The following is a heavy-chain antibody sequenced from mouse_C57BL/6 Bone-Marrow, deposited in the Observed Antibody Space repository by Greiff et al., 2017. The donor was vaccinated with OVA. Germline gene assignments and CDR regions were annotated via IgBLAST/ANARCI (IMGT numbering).Heavy chain of an antibody. V-gene: IGHV12-3*01. D-gene: IGHD3-2*02. CDR1: GFPITSGYY. CDR3: AVDRGSSGYGYFDV. Sequence: VQLVESGPGLVKPSQSLFLTCSITGFPITSGYYWIWIRQSPGKPLEWMGYITHSGETFYNPSLQSPISITRETSKNQFLLQLNSVTTEDTAMYYCAVDRGSSGYGYFDVWGTGTTVTVSS. J-gene: IGHJ1*03. CDR2: ITHSGET.